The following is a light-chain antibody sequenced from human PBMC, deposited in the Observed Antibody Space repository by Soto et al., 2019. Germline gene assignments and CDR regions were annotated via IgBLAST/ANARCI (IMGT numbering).Light chain of an antibody. J-gene: IGKJ1*01. CDR1: QSLVYSDGNTY. CDR3: MQGTHWPPT. CDR2: KVS. V-gene: IGKV2-30*01. Sequence: DVVMTQSPLSLPVTLGQPASISCRSSQSLVYSDGNTYLNWFQQRPGQSPRRLIYKVSNRDSGVPDRVTGSGSGTDFTLKISRGEAEDVGVYYCMQGTHWPPTFGQGTKVEIK.